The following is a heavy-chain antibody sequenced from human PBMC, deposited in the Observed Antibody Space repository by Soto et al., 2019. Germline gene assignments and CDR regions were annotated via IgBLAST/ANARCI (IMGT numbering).Heavy chain of an antibody. J-gene: IGHJ4*02. CDR3: ARYYYDNNGFGNFDY. D-gene: IGHD3-22*01. CDR2: IYHSGIT. CDR1: GVSISGGGYS. V-gene: IGHV4-30-2*01. Sequence: PSETLSLTCAVSGVSISGGGYSWSWIRQPPGKGLEWIGYIYHSGITYYSPSLDSRVTISVDRSKNQFSLKLSSVTAADTAVYYCARYYYDNNGFGNFDYWGQGTLVTVSS.